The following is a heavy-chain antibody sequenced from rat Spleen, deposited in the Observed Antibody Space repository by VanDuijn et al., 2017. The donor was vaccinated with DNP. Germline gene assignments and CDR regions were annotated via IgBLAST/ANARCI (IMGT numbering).Heavy chain of an antibody. CDR2: ITSSGGST. V-gene: IGHV5-58*01. CDR1: GFTFNGYW. Sequence: EVQLVETGGGLVQPGKSLKLSCVASGFTFNGYWMFWIRQAPGKGLEWVASITSSGGSTYYPDSVKGRFTISRDNAKNTLYLQMNSLRSEDTATYYCARDGHSSLYYYAMDAWGQGTSVTVSS. J-gene: IGHJ4*01. D-gene: IGHD1-2*01. CDR3: ARDGHSSLYYYAMDA.